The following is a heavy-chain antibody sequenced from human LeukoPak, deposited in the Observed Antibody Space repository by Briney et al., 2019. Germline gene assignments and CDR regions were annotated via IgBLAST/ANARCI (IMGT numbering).Heavy chain of an antibody. CDR2: IWHDGSRK. V-gene: IGHV3-33*01. CDR1: GFTFSNHG. CDR3: SRVLDTSGMAV. Sequence: GRSLRLSCAASGFTFSNHGMHWVRQAPGKGLEWVAIIWHDGSRKYYADSVKGRFSIFRDNSKNTLYLEMGSLRAEDTAVYFCSRVLDTSGMAVWGQGTTVTVS. J-gene: IGHJ6*02. D-gene: IGHD3-16*01.